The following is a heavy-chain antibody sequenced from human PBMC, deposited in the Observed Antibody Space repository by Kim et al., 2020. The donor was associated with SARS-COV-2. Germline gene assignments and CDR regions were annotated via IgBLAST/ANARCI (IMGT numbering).Heavy chain of an antibody. CDR1: GFTFSSYG. V-gene: IGHV3-33*08. D-gene: IGHD3-22*01. CDR3: ARDRYDSSGYSEGYDY. Sequence: GGSLRLSCAASGFTFSSYGMHWVRQAPGKGLEWVAVIWYDGSNKYYADSVKGRFTISRDNSKNTLYLQMNSPRAEDTAVYYCARDRYDSSGYSEGYDYWGQGTLVTVSS. J-gene: IGHJ4*02. CDR2: IWYDGSNK.